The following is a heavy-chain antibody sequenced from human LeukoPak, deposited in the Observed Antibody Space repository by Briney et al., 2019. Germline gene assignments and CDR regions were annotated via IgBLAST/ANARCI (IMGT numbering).Heavy chain of an antibody. CDR2: ISDSGNT. Sequence: GGSLRLSCAASGFTLSSYAMSWVRQAPGKGLEWVSAISDSGNTYHADSVKGRFTISRDNSKNTLYLQMDSLRAEDTAVYYCAKALRGVRGAFDIWGQGTMVTVSS. D-gene: IGHD3-10*01. CDR3: AKALRGVRGAFDI. CDR1: GFTLSSYA. J-gene: IGHJ3*02. V-gene: IGHV3-23*01.